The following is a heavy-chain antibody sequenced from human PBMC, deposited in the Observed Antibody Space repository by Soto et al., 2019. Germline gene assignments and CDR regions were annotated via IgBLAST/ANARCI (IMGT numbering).Heavy chain of an antibody. D-gene: IGHD3-22*01. V-gene: IGHV3-53*01. CDR3: ARDRVESGYPEYFQH. J-gene: IGHJ1*01. CDR2: IYSGGST. Sequence: EVQLVESGGGLIQPGGSLRLSCAASGFTVSSNYMSWVRQAPGKGLEWVSVIYSGGSTYYADSVKGRFTISRDNSKNALYLQMNSLRAADTAVYYCARDRVESGYPEYFQHWGQGTLVTVSS. CDR1: GFTVSSNY.